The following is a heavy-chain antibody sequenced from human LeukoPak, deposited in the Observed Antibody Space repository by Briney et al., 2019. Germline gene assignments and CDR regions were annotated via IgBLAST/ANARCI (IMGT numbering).Heavy chain of an antibody. J-gene: IGHJ4*02. CDR2: FSGGGDS. V-gene: IGHV3-23*01. CDR1: GFTSGIYA. Sequence: GGSLRLSCAASGFTSGIYAVSWVRQAPGKGLEWVSAFSGGGDSYYADSVKGRFTISRDNSKKILYLQMNSLRAEDTAVYYCGKEVERHFDLKYWGQGTLVTVSS. CDR3: GKEVERHFDLKY.